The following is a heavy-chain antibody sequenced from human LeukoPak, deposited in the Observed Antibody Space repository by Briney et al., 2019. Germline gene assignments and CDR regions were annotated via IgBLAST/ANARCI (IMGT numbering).Heavy chain of an antibody. Sequence: ASVKVSCKASGYTFTSYGISSVRQAPGQGLEWTGWISGYNGNTNYAQKVQGRVTMTTDTSTSTAYMELRSLRSDDTAVYYCARDPLSVGMDVWGKGTTVTVSS. V-gene: IGHV1-18*04. J-gene: IGHJ6*04. CDR1: GYTFTSYG. CDR2: ISGYNGNT. CDR3: ARDPLSVGMDV.